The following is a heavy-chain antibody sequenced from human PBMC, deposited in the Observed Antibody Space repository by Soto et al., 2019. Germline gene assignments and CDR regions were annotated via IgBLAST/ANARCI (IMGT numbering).Heavy chain of an antibody. D-gene: IGHD2-2*01. Sequence: GGSLRLSCAASGFTFSSYGMHWVRQAPGKGLEWVAVISYDGSNKYYADSVKGRFTISRDNSKNTLYLQMNSLRAEDTAVYYCAKDSSTTYYYYGMDAWGQGTTVTVSS. CDR3: AKDSSTTYYYYGMDA. CDR2: ISYDGSNK. CDR1: GFTFSSYG. V-gene: IGHV3-30*18. J-gene: IGHJ6*02.